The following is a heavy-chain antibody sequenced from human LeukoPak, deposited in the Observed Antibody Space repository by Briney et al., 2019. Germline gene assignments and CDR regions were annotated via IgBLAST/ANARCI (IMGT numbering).Heavy chain of an antibody. CDR1: GYSFTNYY. CDR2: INPSGGST. D-gene: IGHD3-16*02. J-gene: IGHJ4*02. CDR3: PRDQGRAIEPRVCEY. V-gene: IGHV1-46*01. Sequence: ASVKVSCKASGYSFTNYYMHWVRQAPGQGLEWMGIINPSGGSTSYAQKFQGRVTMTRDTSTNTVYVELISLRSENTAVYYCPRDQGRAIEPRVCEYWGQRTLVTVSS.